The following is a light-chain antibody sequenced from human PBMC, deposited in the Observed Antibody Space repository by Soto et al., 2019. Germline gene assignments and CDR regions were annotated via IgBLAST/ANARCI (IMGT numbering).Light chain of an antibody. V-gene: IGLV2-14*01. CDR2: EVN. CDR1: SSDIGYYDY. J-gene: IGLJ1*01. Sequence: QAASVSGSPGQSITISCTGTSSDIGYYDYVSWYQHHSGEAPKLIIYEVNNRPSGVSNRFSGSKSVNTASLTISGLQAEDEADYYCSSHSSSSAYYVFGTGTKLTVL. CDR3: SSHSSSSAYYV.